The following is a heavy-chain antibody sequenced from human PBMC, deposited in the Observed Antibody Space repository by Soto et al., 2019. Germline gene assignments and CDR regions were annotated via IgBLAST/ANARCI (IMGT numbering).Heavy chain of an antibody. V-gene: IGHV5-51*01. J-gene: IGHJ6*02. CDR1: GYSFTSYW. CDR2: IYPGDSDT. CDR3: ARRRVVPAAKYYYYYGMDV. Sequence: PGESLKISCKGSGYSFTSYWIGWVRQMPGKGLEWMGIIYPGDSDTRYSPSFQGQVTISADKSISTAYLQWSSLKASDTAMYYCARRRVVPAAKYYYYYGMDVWGQGTTVTVSS. D-gene: IGHD2-2*01.